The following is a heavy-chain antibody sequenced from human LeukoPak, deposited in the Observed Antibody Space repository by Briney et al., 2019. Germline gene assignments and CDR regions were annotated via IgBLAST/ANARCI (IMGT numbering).Heavy chain of an antibody. CDR1: GGSISSSSYY. V-gene: IGHV4-61*01. CDR2: IYYSGST. Sequence: SETLSLTCTVSGGSISSSSYYWGWIRQPPGKGLEWIGYIYYSGSTNYNPSLKSRVTISVDTSKNQFSLKLSFVTAADTAVYYCARDLAAAGPYYFDYWGQGTLVTVSS. J-gene: IGHJ4*02. CDR3: ARDLAAAGPYYFDY. D-gene: IGHD6-13*01.